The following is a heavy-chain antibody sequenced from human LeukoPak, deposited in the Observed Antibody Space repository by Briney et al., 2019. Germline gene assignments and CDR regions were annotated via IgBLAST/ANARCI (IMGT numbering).Heavy chain of an antibody. CDR3: ARGQYDVLTRSYYFNY. CDR2: INPNSGGT. V-gene: IGHV1-2*02. D-gene: IGHD3-9*01. Sequence: ASVKVSCKASGYTFTGYYMHWVRQAPGQGLEWMGWINPNSGGTNYAQKFQGRVTMTRDTSISTAYMELSRLRSDDTAIYYCARGQYDVLTRSYYFNYWGQGILVTVSS. CDR1: GYTFTGYY. J-gene: IGHJ4*02.